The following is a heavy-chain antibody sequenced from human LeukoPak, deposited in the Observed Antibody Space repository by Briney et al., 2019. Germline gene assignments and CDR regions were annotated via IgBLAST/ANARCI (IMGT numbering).Heavy chain of an antibody. CDR1: GXTFSSYA. V-gene: IGHV3-30-3*01. D-gene: IGHD3-10*01. CDR3: AGAYGSGTYLDY. CDR2: ISYDGSNK. J-gene: IGHJ4*02. Sequence: GGSLRLSCAASGXTFSSYAMHWVRQAPGKGLEWVAVISYDGSNKYYADSVKGRFTISRDNSKNTLYLQMNSLRAEDTAVYYCAGAYGSGTYLDYWGQGTLVTVSS.